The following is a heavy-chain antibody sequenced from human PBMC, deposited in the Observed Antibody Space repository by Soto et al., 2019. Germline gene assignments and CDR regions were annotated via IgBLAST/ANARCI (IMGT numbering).Heavy chain of an antibody. CDR1: GYSYAGYY. V-gene: IGHV1-2*02. Sequence: GSSVKLTWKARGYSYAGYYMQWVRQSPEQGLEWMGWIHPNSGGTKYAQKFQGRVTMTKDTSADTAYMELSSLRSEDTAVYYCASSVGHMGPRTALDIRAQRTTVPVS. D-gene: IGHD1-26*01. CDR3: ASSVGHMGPRTALDI. J-gene: IGHJ3*02. CDR2: IHPNSGGT.